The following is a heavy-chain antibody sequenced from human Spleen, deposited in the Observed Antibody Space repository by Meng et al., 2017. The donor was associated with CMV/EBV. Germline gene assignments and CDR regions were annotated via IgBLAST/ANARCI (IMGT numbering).Heavy chain of an antibody. Sequence: GESLKISCAASGFTFDDYAMTWVRQAPGKGLEWVSGISGSGDAGSAYYIDSVKGRFTISRDNSKNTLYLQMNSLRAEDTAVYYCTRDSHGGYSYAEGGMDVWGQGATVTVSS. J-gene: IGHJ6*02. D-gene: IGHD5-18*01. CDR2: ISGSGDAGSA. CDR1: GFTFDDYA. CDR3: TRDSHGGYSYAEGGMDV. V-gene: IGHV3-23*01.